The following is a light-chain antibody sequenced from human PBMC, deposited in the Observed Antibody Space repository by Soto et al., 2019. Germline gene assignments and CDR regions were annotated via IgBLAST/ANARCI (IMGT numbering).Light chain of an antibody. J-gene: IGKJ4*01. CDR3: QQYDSWPPLT. V-gene: IGKV3-15*01. CDR2: GAS. Sequence: EIVMTQSPATLSVSPGERATLSCRASQSVGSNLAWYQQKPGQAPRLLIYGASTRATGIPARFSGSGSGTEFTLTICSLQSEDFAVYYCQQYDSWPPLTFGGGTTVEIK. CDR1: QSVGSN.